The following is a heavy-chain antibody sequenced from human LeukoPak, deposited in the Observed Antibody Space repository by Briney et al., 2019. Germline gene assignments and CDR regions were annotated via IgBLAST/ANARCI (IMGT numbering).Heavy chain of an antibody. CDR1: GGSFSGYY. J-gene: IGHJ5*02. Sequence: PSETLSLTCAVYGGSFSGYYWSWIRQPPGKVLEWIGEINHSGSTNYNPSLKSRVTISVDTSKNQFSLKLSSVTAADTAVYYCARRSASYGLGYWFDPWGQGTLVTVSS. D-gene: IGHD5-18*01. CDR2: INHSGST. CDR3: ARRSASYGLGYWFDP. V-gene: IGHV4-34*01.